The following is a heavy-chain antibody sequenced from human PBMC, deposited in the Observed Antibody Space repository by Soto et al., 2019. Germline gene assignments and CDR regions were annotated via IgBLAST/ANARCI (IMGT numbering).Heavy chain of an antibody. CDR2: VNPSGGHT. CDR3: ARGGHVVVVTAALDF. V-gene: IGHV1-46*01. Sequence: QVQLVQSGAEVKKPGTSVKVSCKASGDTFTDYYIHWVRQAPGQGLEWMGTVNPSGGHTTYAQHFLGRMTMTRDTSTSTLYMELTSLTSEDTAVYYCARGGHVVVVTAALDFWGQGALVTVSS. CDR1: GDTFTDYY. J-gene: IGHJ4*02. D-gene: IGHD2-21*02.